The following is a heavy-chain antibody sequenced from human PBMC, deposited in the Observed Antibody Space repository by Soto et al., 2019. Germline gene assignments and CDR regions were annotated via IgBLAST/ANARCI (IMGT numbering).Heavy chain of an antibody. CDR2: IYYSGST. CDR3: ARGGGAYYYYGMDV. Sequence: SETLSLTCTVSGGSISSGGYYWSWIRQHPGKGLEWVGYIYYSGSTYYNPSLKSRVTISVDTSKNQFSLKLSSVTAADTAVYYCARGGGAYYYYGMDVWGQGTTVTVSS. V-gene: IGHV4-31*02. CDR1: GGSISSGGYY. J-gene: IGHJ6*02. D-gene: IGHD1-26*01.